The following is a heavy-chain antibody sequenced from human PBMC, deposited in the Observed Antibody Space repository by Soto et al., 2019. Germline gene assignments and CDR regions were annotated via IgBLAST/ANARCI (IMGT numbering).Heavy chain of an antibody. Sequence: LRLSCAASGFTFSSYAMSCVRQAPGKGLEWVSAISGSGGSTYYADSVKGRFTISRDNSKNTLYLQMNSLRAEDTAVYYCAKPTLTHDYEGMDVCGQGPTVTVSS. CDR2: ISGSGGST. J-gene: IGHJ6*02. CDR1: GFTFSSYA. CDR3: AKPTLTHDYEGMDV. D-gene: IGHD4-4*01. V-gene: IGHV3-23*01.